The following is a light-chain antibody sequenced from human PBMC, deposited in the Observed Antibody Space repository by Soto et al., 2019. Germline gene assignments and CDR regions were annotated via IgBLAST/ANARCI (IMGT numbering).Light chain of an antibody. Sequence: DVRMTQSPSSLSASVGDTITITCRASRTINTYLNWFQQKPGEPPRLLIYGASTLHDGVPSRFSGSGSGADFTLTISSLQPEDFASYHCQQTYSDISFGGGTKV. CDR3: QQTYSDIS. CDR2: GAS. V-gene: IGKV1-39*01. J-gene: IGKJ4*01. CDR1: RTINTY.